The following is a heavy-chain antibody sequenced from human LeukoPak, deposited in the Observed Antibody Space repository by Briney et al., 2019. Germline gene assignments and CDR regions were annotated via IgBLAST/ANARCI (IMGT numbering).Heavy chain of an antibody. CDR2: INHSGNT. Sequence: SETLSLTCTVSGGSISSSSDYWGWIRQPPGKGLEWIGEINHSGNTNYNPSLKSRVSISVDTSKNQFSLKLSSVTAADTAVYFCARRGAAAVNYWGQGTLVTVSS. D-gene: IGHD6-13*01. J-gene: IGHJ4*02. CDR1: GGSISSSSDY. V-gene: IGHV4-39*07. CDR3: ARRGAAAVNY.